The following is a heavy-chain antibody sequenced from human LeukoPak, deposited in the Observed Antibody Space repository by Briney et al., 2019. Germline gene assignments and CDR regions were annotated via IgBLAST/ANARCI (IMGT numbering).Heavy chain of an antibody. Sequence: GGSLRLSCTASGFTFGDYAMSWVRQAPGKGLEWVGFIRSKAYGGTTEYAASVKGRFTISRDGYKSIAYLQMNSLKTEDTAVYYCTREPPEWLALLDYWGQGTLVTVSS. D-gene: IGHD6-19*01. CDR3: TREPPEWLALLDY. V-gene: IGHV3-49*04. J-gene: IGHJ4*02. CDR2: IRSKAYGGTT. CDR1: GFTFGDYA.